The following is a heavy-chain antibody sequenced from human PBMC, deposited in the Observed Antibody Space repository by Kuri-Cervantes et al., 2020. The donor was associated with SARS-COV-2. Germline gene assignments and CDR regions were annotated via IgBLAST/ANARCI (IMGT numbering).Heavy chain of an antibody. CDR3: ARRVPPWYDFWSGYYGMDV. D-gene: IGHD3-3*01. V-gene: IGHV4-39*01. CDR2: IYYSGST. CDR1: GGSISSSSYY. J-gene: IGHJ6*02. Sequence: SETLSLTCTVSGGSISSSSYYWGWIRQPPGKGLEWIGSIYYSGSTYYNPSLKSRVIISVDTSKNQLSLKLSSVTAADTAVYYCARRVPPWYDFWSGYYGMDVWGQGTTVTVSS.